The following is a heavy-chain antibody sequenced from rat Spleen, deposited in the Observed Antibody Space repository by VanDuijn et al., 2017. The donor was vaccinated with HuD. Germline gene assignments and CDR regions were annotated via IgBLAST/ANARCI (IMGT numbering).Heavy chain of an antibody. Sequence: EVQLVESGGGLVQPGRSLKLSCAASGFTFSNYYMAWVRQAPTKGLEWVASITNSGGSTYYRDSVKGRFTISRDNAKSTLYLQMDSLRSEDTATYYCTRVYYGYNYFDYWGQGVMVTVSS. CDR2: ITNSGGST. CDR1: GFTFSNYY. V-gene: IGHV5S23*01. D-gene: IGHD1-9*01. J-gene: IGHJ2*01. CDR3: TRVYYGYNYFDY.